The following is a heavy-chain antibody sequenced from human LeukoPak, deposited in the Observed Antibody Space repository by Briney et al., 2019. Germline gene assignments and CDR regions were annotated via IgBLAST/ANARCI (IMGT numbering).Heavy chain of an antibody. CDR2: IIPIFGTA. V-gene: IGHV1-69*13. J-gene: IGHJ4*02. D-gene: IGHD3-22*01. Sequence: GASVKVSCKASGGTFSSYAISWVRQAPGQGLEWMGGIIPIFGTANYAQKFQGRVTITADESTSTAYMELSSLRSEDTAVYYCARSEAYYYDSSGYYPFDYWGQGTLVTVSS. CDR1: GGTFSSYA. CDR3: ARSEAYYYDSSGYYPFDY.